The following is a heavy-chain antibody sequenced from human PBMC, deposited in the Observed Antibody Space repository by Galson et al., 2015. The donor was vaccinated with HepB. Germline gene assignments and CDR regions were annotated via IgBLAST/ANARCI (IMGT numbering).Heavy chain of an antibody. CDR3: ARDLRVARGYSYGYFDY. CDR2: FYYRGST. V-gene: IGHV4-39*07. CDR1: GGSISSSSYY. D-gene: IGHD5-18*01. Sequence: ETLSLTCTVSGGSISSSSYYWGWIRQPPGKGLEWIGSFYYRGSTYYNPSLKSRVTISVDTSKNQFSLKLSSVTAADTAVYYCARDLRVARGYSYGYFDYWGQGTLVTVSS. J-gene: IGHJ4*02.